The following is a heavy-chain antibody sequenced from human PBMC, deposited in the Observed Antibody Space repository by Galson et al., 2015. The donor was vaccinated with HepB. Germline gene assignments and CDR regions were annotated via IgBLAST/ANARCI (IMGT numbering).Heavy chain of an antibody. CDR2: ISGSGGST. Sequence: SLRLSCAASGFTFSSYAMSWVRQAPGKGLEWVSAISGSGGSTYDADSVKGRFTISRDNSKNTLYLQMNSLRAEDTAVYYCAKGTYSSSSLVYFQHWGQGTLVTVSS. J-gene: IGHJ1*01. CDR3: AKGTYSSSSLVYFQH. D-gene: IGHD6-6*01. CDR1: GFTFSSYA. V-gene: IGHV3-23*01.